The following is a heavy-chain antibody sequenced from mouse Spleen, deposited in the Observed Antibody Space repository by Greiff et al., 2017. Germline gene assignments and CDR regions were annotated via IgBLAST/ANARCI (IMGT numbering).Heavy chain of an antibody. D-gene: IGHD1-1*01. CDR2: IDPANGNT. V-gene: IGHV14-3*02. CDR3: ASPITTVVANPFAY. CDR1: GFNIKDTY. Sequence: EVKLVESGAELVKPGASVKLSCTASGFNIKDTYMHWVKQRPEQGLEWLGRIDPANGNTKYDPKFQGKATITADTSSNTAYLQLSSLTSEDTAVYYCASPITTVVANPFAYWGQGTLVTVSA. J-gene: IGHJ3*01.